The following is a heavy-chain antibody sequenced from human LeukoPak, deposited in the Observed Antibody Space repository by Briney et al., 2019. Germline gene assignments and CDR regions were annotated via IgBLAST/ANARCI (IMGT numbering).Heavy chain of an antibody. CDR3: AKDGDSSGYYYPMFFQH. Sequence: PGGSLRLSCAASGFTFSSYGMHWVRQAPGKGLEWVAVISYDGSNKYYADSVKGRFTISRDNSKNTLYLQMNSLRAEDTAVYYCAKDGDSSGYYYPMFFQHWGQGTLVTVSS. CDR1: GFTFSSYG. D-gene: IGHD3-22*01. CDR2: ISYDGSNK. J-gene: IGHJ1*01. V-gene: IGHV3-30*18.